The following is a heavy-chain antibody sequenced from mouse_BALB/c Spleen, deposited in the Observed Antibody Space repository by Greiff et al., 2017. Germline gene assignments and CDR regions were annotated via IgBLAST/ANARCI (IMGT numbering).Heavy chain of an antibody. CDR3: ARPSNWDVGAGWYFDV. CDR1: GFSLTSYG. D-gene: IGHD4-1*01. J-gene: IGHJ1*01. CDR2: IWSGGST. V-gene: IGHV2-2*02. Sequence: QVQLKESGPGLVQPSQSLSITCTVSGFSLTSYGVHWVRQSPGKGLEWLGVIWSGGSTDYNAAFISRLSISKDNSKSQVFFKMNSLQANDTAIYYCARPSNWDVGAGWYFDVWGAGTTVTVSS.